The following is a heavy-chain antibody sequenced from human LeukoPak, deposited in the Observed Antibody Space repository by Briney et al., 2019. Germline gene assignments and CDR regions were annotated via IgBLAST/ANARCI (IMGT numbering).Heavy chain of an antibody. V-gene: IGHV3-23*01. Sequence: GGSLRLSCAASGFTFSSYAMSWVRQAPGKGLEWVSAISGSGGSTYYADSVKGRFTISRDNSKNSLYLQMNSLRTEDTAFYYCAKDIGSGTTPDYWGQGTLVTVSS. CDR1: GFTFSSYA. D-gene: IGHD1-1*01. CDR2: ISGSGGST. CDR3: AKDIGSGTTPDY. J-gene: IGHJ4*02.